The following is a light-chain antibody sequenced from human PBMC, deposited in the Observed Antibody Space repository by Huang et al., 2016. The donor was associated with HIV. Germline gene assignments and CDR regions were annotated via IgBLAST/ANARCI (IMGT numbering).Light chain of an antibody. J-gene: IGKJ4*01. V-gene: IGKV4-1*01. Sequence: DIVMTQSPDSLAVSLGERATINCKSSQSVLYSTNNKNYLAWYQQKPGQPHKLFIYWASTRESGVPYRFSGSGSGTDFTLTISSLQAEDVAVYYCQQYYSTPVTFGGGTKVEIK. CDR3: QQYYSTPVT. CDR2: WAS. CDR1: QSVLYSTNNKNY.